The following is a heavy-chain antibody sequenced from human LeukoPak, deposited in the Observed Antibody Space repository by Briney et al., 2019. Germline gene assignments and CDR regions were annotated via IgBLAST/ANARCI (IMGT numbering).Heavy chain of an antibody. Sequence: SETLSLTCTVSGGSISSYYWSWIRQPPGKGLEWIGYIYYSGSTNYNPSLKSRVTISVDTSKNQFSLKLSSVTAADTAVYYCARAIAAAGLFDYWGQGTLVTVSS. CDR3: ARAIAAAGLFDY. V-gene: IGHV4-59*01. CDR2: IYYSGST. D-gene: IGHD6-13*01. J-gene: IGHJ4*02. CDR1: GGSISSYY.